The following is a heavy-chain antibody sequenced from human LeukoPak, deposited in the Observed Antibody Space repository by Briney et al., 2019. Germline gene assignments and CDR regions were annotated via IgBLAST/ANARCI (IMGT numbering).Heavy chain of an antibody. CDR1: GGSISSYY. CDR3: ARGLAAAYDYNWFDP. J-gene: IGHJ5*02. CDR2: IYYSGST. V-gene: IGHV4-59*12. D-gene: IGHD5-12*01. Sequence: SETLSLTCTVSGGSISSYYWSWIRQPPGKGLEWIGYIYYSGSTNYNPSLKSRVTISVDTSKNQFSLKLTPVTAADTAVYFCARGLAAAYDYNWFDPWGQGTLVTVSS.